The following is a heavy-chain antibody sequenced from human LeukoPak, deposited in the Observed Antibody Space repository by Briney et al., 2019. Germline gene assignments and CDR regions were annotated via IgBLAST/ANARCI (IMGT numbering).Heavy chain of an antibody. CDR1: GLTFSNYA. J-gene: IGHJ5*02. CDR3: AGGPSYYYDSRWFDP. V-gene: IGHV3-23*01. Sequence: GGSLRLSCAASGLTFSNYAMSWVRQAPGKGLDWVSAISGTGGTTYYADSVKGRFTISRDNSKNTLYLQMNSLGAEDTAVYYCAGGPSYYYDSRWFDPGGQGTLVTVSS. CDR2: ISGTGGTT. D-gene: IGHD3-22*01.